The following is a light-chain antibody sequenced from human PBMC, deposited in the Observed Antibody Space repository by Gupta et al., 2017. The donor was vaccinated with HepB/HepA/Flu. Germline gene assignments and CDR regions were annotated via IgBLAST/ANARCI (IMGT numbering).Light chain of an antibody. J-gene: IGKJ4*01. CDR2: YAS. CDR1: QGINSY. Sequence: DIQFTQSPSFLSASVGDRVTITCRASQGINSYFNWYQQKPGKAPKLLIYYASTVESGVPSRFSGSGSGTEFTLTISSLHPEDFATYYCQQGNSYPFTFGRGTKVEIK. CDR3: QQGNSYPFT. V-gene: IGKV1-9*01.